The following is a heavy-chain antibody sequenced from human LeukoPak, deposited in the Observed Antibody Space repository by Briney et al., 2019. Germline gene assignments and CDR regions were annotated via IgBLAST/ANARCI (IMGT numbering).Heavy chain of an antibody. CDR2: ISSSGSTI. V-gene: IGHV3-11*01. D-gene: IGHD5-24*01. CDR3: ARDVDGYSFDY. J-gene: IGHJ4*02. CDR1: GFTFSDYY. Sequence: GGSLRLSCAASGFTFSDYYMSWIRQAPGKGLEWVSYISSSGSTIYYAGSVKGRFTISRDNAKNSLYLQMNRLRAEDTAVYYCARDVDGYSFDYWGQGTLVTVSS.